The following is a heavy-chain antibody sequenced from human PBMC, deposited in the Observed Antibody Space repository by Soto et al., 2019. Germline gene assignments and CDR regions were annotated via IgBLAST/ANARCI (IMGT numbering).Heavy chain of an antibody. V-gene: IGHV1-3*01. D-gene: IGHD3-10*01. CDR1: GYTFTSYA. Sequence: QVQLVQSGAEVKKPGASVKVSCKASGYTFTSYAMHWVRQAPGQRLEWMGWINAGNGNTKYSQKFQGRVTITRDTPASTAYMELSSLRSEDTAVYYCARDTSRSRGRDYSYYGMDVWGQGTTVTVSS. J-gene: IGHJ6*02. CDR2: INAGNGNT. CDR3: ARDTSRSRGRDYSYYGMDV.